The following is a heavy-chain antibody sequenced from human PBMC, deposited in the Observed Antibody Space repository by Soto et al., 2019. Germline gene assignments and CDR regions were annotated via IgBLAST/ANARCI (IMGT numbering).Heavy chain of an antibody. J-gene: IGHJ6*02. CDR1: GGSFSDYF. CDR3: ARRWASSSVGYYYGLDV. D-gene: IGHD6-6*01. Sequence: SETLSLTCAAYGGSFSDYFWIWIRQPPGMGLEWIGEINHSGSTNYNPSLKSRVTISLDTSKNQFSLDLSSVTAADTAVYYCARRWASSSVGYYYGLDVWGQGTTVPVSS. CDR2: INHSGST. V-gene: IGHV4-34*01.